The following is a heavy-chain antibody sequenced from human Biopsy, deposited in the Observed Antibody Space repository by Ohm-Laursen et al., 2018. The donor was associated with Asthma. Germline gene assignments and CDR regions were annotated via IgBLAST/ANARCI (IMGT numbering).Heavy chain of an antibody. V-gene: IGHV3-21*01. CDR3: ARPRWGPYGY. Sequence: GSLRLSCTASGFNFSYYSMIWVRQAPGTGLEWVAAISSGSDYIFYADSVKGRFTISRDNAKNSLYLQMNSLRDEDTAVYYCARPRWGPYGYWGQGTLVTVSS. J-gene: IGHJ4*02. D-gene: IGHD4-17*01. CDR1: GFNFSYYS. CDR2: ISSGSDYI.